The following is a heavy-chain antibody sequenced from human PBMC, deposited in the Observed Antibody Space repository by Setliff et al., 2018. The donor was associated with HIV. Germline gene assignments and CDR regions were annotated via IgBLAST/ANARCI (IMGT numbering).Heavy chain of an antibody. CDR3: ARGNDNGQRGGNYCFMDV. CDR2: IYYSGDT. Sequence: TSETLSLTCSLSGDFINNHYWSWIRQPPGKGLEWIGHIYYSGDTNYSPSLKSRVTISMDTSKNQFSLKLTSVTAADTAVYYCARGNDNGQRGGNYCFMDVWDKGTTVTVSS. J-gene: IGHJ6*03. V-gene: IGHV4-59*11. CDR1: GDFINNHY. D-gene: IGHD4-17*01.